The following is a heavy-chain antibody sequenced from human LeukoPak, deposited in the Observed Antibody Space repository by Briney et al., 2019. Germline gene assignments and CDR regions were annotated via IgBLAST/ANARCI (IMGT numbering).Heavy chain of an antibody. CDR3: ARSRERICSNPPCYVDLQAT. CDR1: GGSISSGSYY. J-gene: IGHJ4*02. Sequence: SETLSLTCTVPGGSISSGSYYWTWIRQPAGRGLEWIGRIYIGESANYNSSLKSRVTIFVDTSKNQFSLKLSSVTAADTATYYCARSRERICSNPPCYVDLQATWGQGALVTVSP. V-gene: IGHV4-61*02. D-gene: IGHD2-2*01. CDR2: IYIGESA.